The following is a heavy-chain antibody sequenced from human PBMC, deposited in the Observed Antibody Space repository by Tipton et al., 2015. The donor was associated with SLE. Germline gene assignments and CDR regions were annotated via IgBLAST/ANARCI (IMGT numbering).Heavy chain of an antibody. J-gene: IGHJ3*02. CDR2: ISGSGGST. V-gene: IGHV3-23*01. CDR3: AKIVRQQLGAFDI. CDR1: GFTFSSYA. D-gene: IGHD6-13*01. Sequence: SLRLSCAASGFTFSSYAMSWVRQAPGKGLEWVSAISGSGGSTYYADSVKGRFTISRDNSKNTLYLQMNSLRAEDTAVYYCAKIVRQQLGAFDIWGQGTMVTVSS.